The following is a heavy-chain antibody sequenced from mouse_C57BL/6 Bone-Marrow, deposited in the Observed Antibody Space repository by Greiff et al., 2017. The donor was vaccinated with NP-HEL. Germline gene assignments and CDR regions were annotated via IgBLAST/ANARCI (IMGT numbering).Heavy chain of an antibody. Sequence: EVQRVESGPELVKPGASVKIPCKASGYTFTDYNMDWVKQSHGKSLEWIGDINPNNGGTIYNQKFKGKATLTVDKSSSTAYMELRSLTSEDTAVYYCVTFITTVVARDYYAMDYWGQGTSVTVSS. CDR2: INPNNGGT. D-gene: IGHD1-1*01. CDR1: GYTFTDYN. J-gene: IGHJ4*01. CDR3: VTFITTVVARDYYAMDY. V-gene: IGHV1-18*01.